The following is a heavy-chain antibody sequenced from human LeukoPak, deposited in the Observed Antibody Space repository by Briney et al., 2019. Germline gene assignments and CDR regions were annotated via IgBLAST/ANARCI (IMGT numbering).Heavy chain of an antibody. J-gene: IGHJ4*02. CDR1: GFTFSGYW. CDR2: INPSGGST. D-gene: IGHD1-26*01. Sequence: PGGSLRLSCAASGFTFSGYWIHWVRQAPGQGLEWMGIINPSGGSTSYAQKFQGRVTMTRDTSTSTVYMEVSSLRSEDTAVYYCARDPPLVSSGSYYAAYYFDYWGQGTLVTVSS. CDR3: ARDPPLVSSGSYYAAYYFDY. V-gene: IGHV1-46*01.